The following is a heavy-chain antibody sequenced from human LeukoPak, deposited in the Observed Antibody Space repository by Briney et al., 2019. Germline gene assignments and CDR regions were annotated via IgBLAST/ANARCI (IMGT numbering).Heavy chain of an antibody. J-gene: IGHJ4*02. CDR2: ISGSGGST. CDR3: AKWFGELLYGIDY. CDR1: GISFSSYV. V-gene: IGHV3-23*01. D-gene: IGHD3-10*01. Sequence: GGSLRLSCAASGISFSSYVMSWVRQAPGKGLEWVSAISGSGGSTYYADSVKGRFTISRDNSKNTLYLQMNSLRAEDTAVYYCAKWFGELLYGIDYWGQGTLVTVSS.